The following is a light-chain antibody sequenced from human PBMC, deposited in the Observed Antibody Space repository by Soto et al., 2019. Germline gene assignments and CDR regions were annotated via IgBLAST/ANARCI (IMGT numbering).Light chain of an antibody. CDR2: WAS. V-gene: IGKV4-1*01. CDR1: QSVLYSSNNKNY. CDR3: QQYYSAPLT. Sequence: IVMTQSPDSLAVSLGERATINCNSSQSVLYSSNNKNYLAWYQQKPGQPPKLLIYWASTRESGVPDRFSGSGSGTDFTLTISSLQAEDVAVYYCQQYYSAPLTFGGGTKWIS. J-gene: IGKJ4*01.